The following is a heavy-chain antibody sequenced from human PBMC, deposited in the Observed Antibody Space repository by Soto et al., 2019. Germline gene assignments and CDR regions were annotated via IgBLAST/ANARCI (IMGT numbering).Heavy chain of an antibody. CDR1: GFTFSSYA. V-gene: IGHV3-23*01. D-gene: IGHD2-2*01. J-gene: IGHJ4*02. Sequence: PGGSLRLSCAASGFTFSSYAMSWVRQAPGKGLEWVSAISGSGGSTYYADSVKGRFTISRDNSKNTLYLQMNSLRAEDTAVYYCAKQYQVGYCSSTSCQRWFHYWCQGTLVTVSS. CDR3: AKQYQVGYCSSTSCQRWFHY. CDR2: ISGSGGST.